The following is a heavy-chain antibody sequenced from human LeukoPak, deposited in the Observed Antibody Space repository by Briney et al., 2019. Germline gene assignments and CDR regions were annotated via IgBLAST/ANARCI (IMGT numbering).Heavy chain of an antibody. CDR3: ARGGLSSGWYG. Sequence: SETLSVTCTVSGGSISSYYWSWIRQPPGKGLEWIGYSFFSGSTNYNPSLKSRVTISLDTSKNQFSLRLNSVTAADTAVYYCARGGLSSGWYGWGQGTLVTASS. D-gene: IGHD6-19*01. V-gene: IGHV4-59*01. J-gene: IGHJ4*02. CDR1: GGSISSYY. CDR2: SFFSGST.